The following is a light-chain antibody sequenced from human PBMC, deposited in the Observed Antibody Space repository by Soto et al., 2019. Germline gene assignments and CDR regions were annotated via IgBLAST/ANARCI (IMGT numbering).Light chain of an antibody. CDR2: DAS. J-gene: IGKJ1*01. Sequence: DIPMTQSPSTLSASVGDRVTITCRASQTISSGLAWYQQKPGKAPKVLIYDASTLESGVPSRFSGSGSGTECTLTISSLQPDEFATYYCQQYKSYKTFGQGTKVEIK. CDR1: QTISSG. CDR3: QQYKSYKT. V-gene: IGKV1-5*01.